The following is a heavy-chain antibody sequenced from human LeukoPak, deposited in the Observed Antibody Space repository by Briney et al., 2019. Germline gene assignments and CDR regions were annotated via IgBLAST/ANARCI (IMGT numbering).Heavy chain of an antibody. CDR2: IYYSGST. Sequence: PSETLSLTCTVSGGSISSSSYYWGWIRQPPGKGLEWIGSIYYSGSTYYNPSLKSRVTISVDTSKSQFSLKLSSVTAADTAVYYCARYSSNAGNAMIVVVKSRGGFDYWGQGTLVTVSS. CDR3: ARYSSNAGNAMIVVVKSRGGFDY. V-gene: IGHV4-39*07. CDR1: GGSISSSSYY. J-gene: IGHJ4*02. D-gene: IGHD3-22*01.